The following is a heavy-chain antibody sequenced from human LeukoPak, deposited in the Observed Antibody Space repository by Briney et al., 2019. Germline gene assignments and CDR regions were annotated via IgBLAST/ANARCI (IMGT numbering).Heavy chain of an antibody. CDR1: GGSISSSSYY. J-gene: IGHJ4*02. CDR3: ARGAQWQGETDY. D-gene: IGHD6-19*01. CDR2: IYYSGST. V-gene: IGHV4-39*07. Sequence: SETLSLTCTVSGGSISSSSYYWGWIRQPPGKGLEWIGSIYYSGSTNYNPSLKSRVTISVDTSKNQFSLKLSSVTAADTAVYYCARGAQWQGETDYWGQGTLVTASS.